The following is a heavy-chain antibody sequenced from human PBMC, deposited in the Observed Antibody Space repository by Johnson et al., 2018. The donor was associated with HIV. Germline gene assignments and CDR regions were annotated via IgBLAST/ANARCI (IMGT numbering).Heavy chain of an antibody. CDR2: ISNDGSNK. CDR1: GFTFSDYS. CDR3: ARRGWELWTTQNAFDI. D-gene: IGHD1-26*01. J-gene: IGHJ3*02. Sequence: QMQLVESGGGVVQPGRSLRLSCAASGFTFSDYSMHWVRQAPGKGLEWVAIISNDGSNKYYADSVKGRFNISRDNAKNSLFLQMNSLRAEDTALYYCARRGWELWTTQNAFDIWGQGTMVTVSS. V-gene: IGHV3-30*07.